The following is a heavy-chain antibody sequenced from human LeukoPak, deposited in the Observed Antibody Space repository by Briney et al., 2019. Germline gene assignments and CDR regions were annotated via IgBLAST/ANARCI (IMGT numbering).Heavy chain of an antibody. CDR2: INPNSGGT. V-gene: IGHV1-2*02. J-gene: IGHJ3*02. CDR1: GYTFTSYG. CDR3: ARVRFLEWLESAFDI. Sequence: ASVKVSCKASGYTFTSYGISWVRQAPGQGLEWMGWINPNSGGTNYAQKFQGRVTMTRDTSISTAYMELSRLRSDDTAVYYCARVRFLEWLESAFDIWGQGTMVTVSS. D-gene: IGHD3-3*01.